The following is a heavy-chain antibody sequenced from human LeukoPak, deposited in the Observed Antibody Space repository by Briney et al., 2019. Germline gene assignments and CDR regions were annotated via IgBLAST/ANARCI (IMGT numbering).Heavy chain of an antibody. CDR2: IIHSGST. CDR1: GGSFSGYY. CDR3: ARGQYSTSSFYNHYYMDV. D-gene: IGHD6-6*01. J-gene: IGHJ6*03. V-gene: IGHV4-34*01. Sequence: PSETLSLTCAVYGGSFSGYYWSWIRQPPGKGLEWIGEIIHSGSTNYNPSLKSRVTISVDTSKNQFSLKLSSVTAADTAVYYCARGQYSTSSFYNHYYMDVWGTGTTVTVSS.